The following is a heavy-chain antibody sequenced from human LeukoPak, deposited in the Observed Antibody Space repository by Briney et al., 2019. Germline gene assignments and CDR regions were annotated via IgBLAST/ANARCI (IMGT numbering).Heavy chain of an antibody. D-gene: IGHD3-22*01. CDR3: ARSSPTYYFDSSGYYYGDY. V-gene: IGHV1-2*06. J-gene: IGHJ4*02. CDR1: GYTFTGYY. CDR2: INPNTGVT. Sequence: GASVKVSCKASGYTFTGYYIHWVRQAPGQGLECMGRINPNTGVTDYAQIFKGRVTMTRDTSISTAYMELSRLGSDDTAVYYCARSSPTYYFDSSGYYYGDYWGQGTLVTVSS.